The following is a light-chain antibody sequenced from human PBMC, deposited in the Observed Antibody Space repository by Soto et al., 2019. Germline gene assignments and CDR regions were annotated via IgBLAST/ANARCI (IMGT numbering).Light chain of an antibody. Sequence: EIVMAQSPDTLSVSPGSRATLSGRASQSVGINLARYQQKPGQAPRILIYGASTRATGVPARFSGSGSGTEFTLTISSLQSEDFAVYFCQTVDKWPLFGQGTRLEIK. CDR1: QSVGIN. J-gene: IGKJ5*01. CDR3: QTVDKWPL. V-gene: IGKV3-15*01. CDR2: GAS.